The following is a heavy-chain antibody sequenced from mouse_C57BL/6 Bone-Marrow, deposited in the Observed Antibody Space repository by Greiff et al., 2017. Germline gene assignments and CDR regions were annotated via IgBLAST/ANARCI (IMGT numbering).Heavy chain of an antibody. J-gene: IGHJ2*01. D-gene: IGHD4-1*01. Sequence: DVMLVESGGGLVKPGGSLKLSCAASGFTFSSYAMSWVRQPPEKRLEWVATISDGGSYTYYPDNVKGRFTISRDNAKNNLYLQMSHLKSEDTAMYYCAREGLGDYWGQGTTLTVSS. CDR3: AREGLGDY. CDR2: ISDGGSYT. CDR1: GFTFSSYA. V-gene: IGHV5-4*01.